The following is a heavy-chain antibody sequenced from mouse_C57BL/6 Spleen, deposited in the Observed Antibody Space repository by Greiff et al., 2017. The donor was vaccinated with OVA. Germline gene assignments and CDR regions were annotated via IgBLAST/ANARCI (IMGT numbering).Heavy chain of an antibody. CDR1: GYTFTSYW. V-gene: IGHV1-64*01. CDR2: IHPNRGST. CDR3: ASYDYDKETWFAY. D-gene: IGHD2-4*01. J-gene: IGHJ3*01. Sequence: QVQLQQSGAELVKPGASVKLSCKASGYTFTSYWMHWVKQRPGQGLEWIGMIHPNRGSTNYNEKFKSKATLTVDKSSSTAYMQLSSLTSEDSAVYYCASYDYDKETWFAYWGQGTLVTVSA.